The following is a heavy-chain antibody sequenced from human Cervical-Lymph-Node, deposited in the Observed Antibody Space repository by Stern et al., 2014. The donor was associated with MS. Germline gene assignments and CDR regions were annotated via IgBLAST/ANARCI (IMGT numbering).Heavy chain of an antibody. D-gene: IGHD2-15*01. CDR2: ISGSGIST. CDR1: GFTFSSYG. CDR3: ANPRGCSGAICYSVVY. V-gene: IGHV3-23*04. J-gene: IGHJ4*02. Sequence: EMQLVESGGGLVQPGGSLRLSCAASGFTFSSYGMSWGRQAPGPGLEWVSAISGSGISTYYAASVKGRFTLSRDKSKDALELLMNSLRAEDTAVYSCANPRGCSGAICYSVVYWGQGTLVTVSS.